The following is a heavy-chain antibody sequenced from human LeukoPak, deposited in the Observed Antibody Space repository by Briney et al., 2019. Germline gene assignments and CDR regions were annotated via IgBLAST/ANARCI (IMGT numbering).Heavy chain of an antibody. D-gene: IGHD3-22*01. CDR3: ARTLYYYDSSGYYYPSDNWFDP. CDR2: FDPEDGET. Sequence: ASVKVSCKVSGYTLTELSMHWVRQAPGKGLEWMGGFDPEDGETIYAQKFQGRVTMTEDTSTDTAYMELSSLRSEDTAVYYCARTLYYYDSSGYYYPSDNWFDPWGQGTLVTVSS. V-gene: IGHV1-24*01. CDR1: GYTLTELS. J-gene: IGHJ5*02.